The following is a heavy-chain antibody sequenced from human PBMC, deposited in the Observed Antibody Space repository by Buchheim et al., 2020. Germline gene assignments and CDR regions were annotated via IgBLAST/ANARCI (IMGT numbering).Heavy chain of an antibody. V-gene: IGHV3-15*01. D-gene: IGHD3/OR15-3a*01. Sequence: EVQLVESGGGLVKPGGSLRLSCAASGFTFRDAWMSWVRQAPGKGMEWIGRISKTDGGTTEYAAPGKGRFTIPRDDSKNTLYLQMNSLKIEDTALYYCATGGLGGWGQGTL. CDR3: ATGGLGG. CDR1: GFTFRDAW. CDR2: ISKTDGGTT. J-gene: IGHJ4*02.